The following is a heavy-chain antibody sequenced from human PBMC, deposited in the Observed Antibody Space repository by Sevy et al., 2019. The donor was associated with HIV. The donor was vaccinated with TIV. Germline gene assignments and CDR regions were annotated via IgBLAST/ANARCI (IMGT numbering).Heavy chain of an antibody. CDR2: IRSKANSYAT. D-gene: IGHD3-10*01. Sequence: GGSLRLSCAASGFTFSGSAMHWVRQASGKGLEWVGRIRSKANSYATANAASVKGRFTIPRVNSKTTAYLQMNSLKTEDTAVYYCTRQWALYGSGSEKIDAFDIWGQGTMVTVSS. J-gene: IGHJ3*02. CDR1: GFTFSGSA. CDR3: TRQWALYGSGSEKIDAFDI. V-gene: IGHV3-73*01.